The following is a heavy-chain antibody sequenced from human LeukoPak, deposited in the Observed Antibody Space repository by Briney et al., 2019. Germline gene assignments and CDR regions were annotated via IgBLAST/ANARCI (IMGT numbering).Heavy chain of an antibody. CDR2: MNPNSGNT. D-gene: IGHD4-17*01. Sequence: ASERVSCKASGYTFTSYDINWVRQATGQGLEWMGWMNPNSGNTGYAQKFQGRVTMTRNTSISTAYMELSSLRSEDTAVYYCASVATVTTDYYGMDVWGQGTTVTVSS. V-gene: IGHV1-8*01. CDR1: GYTFTSYD. J-gene: IGHJ6*02. CDR3: ASVATVTTDYYGMDV.